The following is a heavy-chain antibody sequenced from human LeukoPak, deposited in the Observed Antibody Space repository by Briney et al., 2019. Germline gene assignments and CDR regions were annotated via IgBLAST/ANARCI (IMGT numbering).Heavy chain of an antibody. Sequence: GGSLSLSCAASEFTLHRYAMNWVRQAPGGGLEWVSYIRNSSFKIGYGDSVKGRFTISRYNSKKSLYLQMDSLRVEDTAVYYCVRDPSYGSSWYYYMDVGGKGTTVTV. V-gene: IGHV3-48*04. CDR1: EFTLHRYA. CDR3: VRDPSYGSSWYYYMDV. D-gene: IGHD6-13*01. J-gene: IGHJ6*03. CDR2: IRNSSFKI.